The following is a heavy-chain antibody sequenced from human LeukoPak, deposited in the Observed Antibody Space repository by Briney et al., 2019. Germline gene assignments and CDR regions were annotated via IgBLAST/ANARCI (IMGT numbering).Heavy chain of an antibody. CDR1: GYTFTGYY. V-gene: IGHV1-69*13. D-gene: IGHD5-24*01. J-gene: IGHJ4*02. CDR3: ARAGRWLQLAGFDY. Sequence: SVKVSCKASGYTFTGYYMHWVRQAPGQGLEWMGWINPIFGTANYAQKFQGRVTITADESTSTAYMELSSLRSEDTAVYYCARAGRWLQLAGFDYWGQGTLVTVSS. CDR2: INPIFGTA.